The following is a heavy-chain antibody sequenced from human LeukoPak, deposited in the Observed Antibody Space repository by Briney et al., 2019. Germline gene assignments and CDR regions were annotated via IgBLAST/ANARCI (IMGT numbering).Heavy chain of an antibody. CDR3: ASAPGWNWSFDY. V-gene: IGHV3-23*01. CDR2: ISGSGGST. J-gene: IGHJ4*02. Sequence: GGSLRLSCAASGFTFSSYAMSWVRQAPGKGLEWVSAISGSGGSTYYADSVKGRFTISRDNSKNTLYLQMNSLRAEDTAVYYCASAPGWNWSFDYWGQGTLVTVSS. CDR1: GFTFSSYA. D-gene: IGHD1-7*01.